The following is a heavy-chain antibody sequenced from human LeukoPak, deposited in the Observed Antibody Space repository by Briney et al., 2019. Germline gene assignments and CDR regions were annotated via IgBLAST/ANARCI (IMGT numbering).Heavy chain of an antibody. J-gene: IGHJ4*02. Sequence: GGSLRLSCTASGLIFSSYWMSWVRQAPGKGLEWVANIKEDGSEKYYVDSVKGRFTISRDNAKNSLYLQMNSLRAEDTAVYYCASRITMVRGGYWGQGTLVTVSS. V-gene: IGHV3-7*02. D-gene: IGHD3-10*01. CDR1: GLIFSSYW. CDR2: IKEDGSEK. CDR3: ASRITMVRGGY.